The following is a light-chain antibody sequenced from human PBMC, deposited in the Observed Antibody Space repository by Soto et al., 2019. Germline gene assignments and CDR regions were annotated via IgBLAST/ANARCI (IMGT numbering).Light chain of an antibody. CDR2: ANT. CDR1: SSNIGAGHD. J-gene: IGLJ1*01. CDR3: QSYDTSLTYYV. V-gene: IGLV1-40*01. Sequence: QSVLTQPPSVSGAPGQRVTISCTGSSSNIGAGHDVHWYQQFPGTAPKLLISANTNRPSGVPDRFSASTSGTSASLAITGLQAEDEADYYCQSYDTSLTYYVFGAGTKLTVL.